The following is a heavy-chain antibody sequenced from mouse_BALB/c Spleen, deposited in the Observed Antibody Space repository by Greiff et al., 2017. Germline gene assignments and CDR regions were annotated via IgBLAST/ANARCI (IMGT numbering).Heavy chain of an antibody. CDR3: ARGDYDVRTFAY. D-gene: IGHD2-4*01. CDR1: GYTFTDYA. Sequence: QVQLQQSGAELVRPGVSVKISCKGSGYTFTDYAMHWVKQSHAKSLEWIGVISTYYGDASYNQKFKGKATMTVDKSSSTAYMELARLTSEDSAIYYCARGDYDVRTFAYWGQGTLVTVSA. CDR2: ISTYYGDA. V-gene: IGHV1S137*01. J-gene: IGHJ3*01.